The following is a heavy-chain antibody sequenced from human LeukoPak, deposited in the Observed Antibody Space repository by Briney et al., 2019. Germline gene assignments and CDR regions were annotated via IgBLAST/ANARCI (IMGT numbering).Heavy chain of an antibody. CDR2: VYYGWSP. CDR1: GDSIGRSTYY. V-gene: IGHV4-39*02. D-gene: IGHD6-25*01. Sequence: PSETLSLTCTVSGDSIGRSTYYWAWIRQPPREGLECVGSVYYGWSPYFNPSLESLATISLDTSKNNFYLKMSPVTAADTAVYYCARSSGTGTFSYWGQGTLVTVSS. CDR3: ARSSGTGTFSY. J-gene: IGHJ4*02.